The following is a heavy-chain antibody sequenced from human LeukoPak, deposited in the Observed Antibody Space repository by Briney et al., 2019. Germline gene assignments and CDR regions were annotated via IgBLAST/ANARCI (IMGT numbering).Heavy chain of an antibody. Sequence: SQTLSLTCAISGDSVSRTNIAWNWIRQSPSRGLEWLGRTYYRSKWYNDYAVSVQSRIIINPDTSKNQFSLQLNSVTPEDTAVYYCATGPTVSPLFDYWGQGTLVTASS. V-gene: IGHV6-1*01. CDR2: TYYRSKWYN. CDR3: ATGPTVSPLFDY. J-gene: IGHJ4*02. CDR1: GDSVSRTNIA. D-gene: IGHD3-16*02.